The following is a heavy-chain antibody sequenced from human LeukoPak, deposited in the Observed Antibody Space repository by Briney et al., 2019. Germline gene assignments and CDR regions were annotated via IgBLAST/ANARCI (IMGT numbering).Heavy chain of an antibody. D-gene: IGHD3-10*01. CDR3: ARAPTTNHYGSGSYSDY. CDR2: ISSNGGST. V-gene: IGHV3-64*01. J-gene: IGHJ4*02. CDR1: GFTFSSYA. Sequence: GGSLRLSCAASGFTFSSYAMHWVRQAPGKGLEYVSAISSNGGSTYYANSVKGRFTISRDNSKNTLYLQMGSLRAEDMAVYYCARAPTTNHYGSGSYSDYWGQGTLVTVSS.